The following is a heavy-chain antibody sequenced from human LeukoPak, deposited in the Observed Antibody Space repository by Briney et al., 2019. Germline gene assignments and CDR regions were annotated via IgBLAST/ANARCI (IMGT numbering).Heavy chain of an antibody. CDR2: IYYSGST. Sequence: SETLSLTCTVSGGSISSYYWRWIRQPPGKGLEWIGYIYYSGSTNYNPSLKSRVTISVDTSKNQFSLKLSSVTAADTAVYYCARHPPAWCSSTSCYGGYYYYGMDVWGQGTTVTVSS. V-gene: IGHV4-59*08. D-gene: IGHD2-2*01. J-gene: IGHJ6*02. CDR1: GGSISSYY. CDR3: ARHPPAWCSSTSCYGGYYYYGMDV.